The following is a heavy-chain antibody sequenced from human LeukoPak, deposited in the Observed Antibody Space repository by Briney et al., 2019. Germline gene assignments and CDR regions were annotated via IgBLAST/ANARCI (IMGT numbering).Heavy chain of an antibody. CDR2: INPAGDT. CDR1: GFTFSTYD. D-gene: IGHD2-15*01. V-gene: IGHV3-13*04. Sequence: GGSLRLSCAASGFTFSTYDMHWVCQATGKGLEWVSGINPAGDTYYPGSVKGRFTISREDAKNSFYLQMNSLRVGDTAVYYCARGDCSGGSCSSMDVWGQGTTVTVSS. J-gene: IGHJ6*02. CDR3: ARGDCSGGSCSSMDV.